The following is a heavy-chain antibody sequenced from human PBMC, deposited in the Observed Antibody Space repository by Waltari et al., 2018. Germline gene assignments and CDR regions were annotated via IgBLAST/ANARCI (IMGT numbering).Heavy chain of an antibody. Sequence: EVHLLESGGGLAQPGGSLRLSCVGSVFEFLTYALSWVRQGPGKGLEWVSGISDSGVITKYADSVKGRFTVSRDNSKNTVFLQLNSLRAEDTAIYYCARHLYSIDYLELGNWGQGTLVTVSS. V-gene: IGHV3-23*01. CDR2: ISDSGVIT. J-gene: IGHJ4*02. CDR1: VFEFLTYA. D-gene: IGHD3-22*01. CDR3: ARHLYSIDYLELGN.